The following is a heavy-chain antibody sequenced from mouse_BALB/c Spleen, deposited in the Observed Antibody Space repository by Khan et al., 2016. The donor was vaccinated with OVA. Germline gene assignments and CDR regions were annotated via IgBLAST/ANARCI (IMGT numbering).Heavy chain of an antibody. D-gene: IGHD2-2*01. CDR2: ISYSGST. Sequence: EVELVESGPGLVKPSQSLSLTCTVTGYSITSDYAWNWIRQFPGNKLEWMGYISYSGSTRYHPSLKSRISITRDTSKNQFFLQLNSVTTEDTATYYCARSIYYGYAYVDYWGQGTTRTVSS. J-gene: IGHJ2*01. CDR1: GYSITSDYA. V-gene: IGHV3-2*02. CDR3: ARSIYYGYAYVDY.